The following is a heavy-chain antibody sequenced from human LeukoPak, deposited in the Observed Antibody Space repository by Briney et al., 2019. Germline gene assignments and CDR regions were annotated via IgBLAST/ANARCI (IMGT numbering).Heavy chain of an antibody. CDR1: GGSINDRDW. V-gene: IGHV4-4*02. Sequence: SETLSLTCDVSGGSINDRDWWTWVRQPPGKGLEWLGEIQSSGRTNYNPSLKSRVTFSINKSQNQVFLNLGSVTAADTAVYSCAKARGEQNGGSNYWGQGTQVIVSS. D-gene: IGHD2-15*01. J-gene: IGHJ4*02. CDR2: IQSSGRT. CDR3: AKARGEQNGGSNY.